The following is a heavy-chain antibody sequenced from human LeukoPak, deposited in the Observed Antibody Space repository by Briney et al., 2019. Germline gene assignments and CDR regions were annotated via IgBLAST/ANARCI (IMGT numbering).Heavy chain of an antibody. CDR2: IYPGDSDT. D-gene: IGHD3-22*01. J-gene: IGHJ4*02. CDR3: ARQDDSSGYYYGPFDY. CDR1: GYSFTSYW. Sequence: GESLKISCKGSGYSFTSYWIGWVRQMPGKGLEWMGIIYPGDSDTRYSPSFQGQVTISADKSISTAYLQWSSLEASDTAMYYCARQDDSSGYYYGPFDYWGQGTLVTVSS. V-gene: IGHV5-51*01.